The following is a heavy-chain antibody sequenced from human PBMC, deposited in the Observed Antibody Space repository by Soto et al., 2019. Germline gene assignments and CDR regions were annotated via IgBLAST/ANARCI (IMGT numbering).Heavy chain of an antibody. V-gene: IGHV4-39*01. Sequence: NPSETLSLTCTVSGGSISSSSYYWGWIRQPPGKGLEWIGSIYYSGSTYYNPSLKSRVTISVDTSKNQFSLKLSSVTAADTAVYYCARAGIAVAGTVYYYGMDVWGQGATVTVSS. CDR3: ARAGIAVAGTVYYYGMDV. CDR1: GGSISSSSYY. CDR2: IYYSGST. D-gene: IGHD6-19*01. J-gene: IGHJ6*02.